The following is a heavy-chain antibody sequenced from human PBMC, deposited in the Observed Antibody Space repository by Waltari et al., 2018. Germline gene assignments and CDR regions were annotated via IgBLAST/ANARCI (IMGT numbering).Heavy chain of an antibody. CDR1: GGSFSGYF. V-gene: IGHV4-34*02. CDR2: INHSGYT. CDR3: AREGRAAAGTDY. Sequence: QVHLQQWGAGLLKPSETLSLTCAVSGGSFSGYFWSWFRQPPGKGLEWLGEINHSGYTNYNPSLKSRVTISVDTFKNQFSLKLSSVTAADTAVYYCAREGRAAAGTDYWSQGTLVTVSS. D-gene: IGHD6-13*01. J-gene: IGHJ4*02.